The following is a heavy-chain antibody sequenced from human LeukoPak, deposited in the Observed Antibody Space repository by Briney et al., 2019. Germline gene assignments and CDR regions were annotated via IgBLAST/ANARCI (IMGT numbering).Heavy chain of an antibody. D-gene: IGHD6-6*01. J-gene: IGHJ4*02. CDR1: GGTFSSYA. CDR3: ARSYSSSPAAGY. Sequence: ASVKVSCKASGGTFSSYAISWVRQAPGQGLEWMGRIIPILGIANYAQKFQGRVTITADESTSTAYMELSSLRSEDTAVYYCARSYSSSPAAGYWGQGTLVTVSS. V-gene: IGHV1-69*04. CDR2: IIPILGIA.